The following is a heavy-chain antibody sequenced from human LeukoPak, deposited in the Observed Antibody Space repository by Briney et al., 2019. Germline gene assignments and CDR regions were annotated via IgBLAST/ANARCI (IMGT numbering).Heavy chain of an antibody. Sequence: GGSLRLSCATSGFTFSSYWMSWVRQAPGKGLEWVAHINQDTSEKYYVDSVEGRFTISRDNAKNSLYLQMNSLRVEDTAVYYCARPGGYTYGFFDYWGQGTLVTVSS. J-gene: IGHJ4*02. CDR2: INQDTSEK. V-gene: IGHV3-7*01. CDR1: GFTFSSYW. CDR3: ARPGGYTYGFFDY. D-gene: IGHD5-18*01.